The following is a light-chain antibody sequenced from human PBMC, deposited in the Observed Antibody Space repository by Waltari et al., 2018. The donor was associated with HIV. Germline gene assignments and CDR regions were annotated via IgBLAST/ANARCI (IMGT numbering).Light chain of an antibody. V-gene: IGLV2-14*03. Sequence: QSALTQPASVSGSPGQSLTISCTGTSNDIGSSNYVSWHQQHPGEAPKLIIHDVSDRPSRLSNRFSGSKSAKTACLTSSGLQTDDEADYYCSSYTSSITYVFGSGTRVTVL. CDR1: SNDIGSSNY. J-gene: IGLJ1*01. CDR3: SSYTSSITYV. CDR2: DVS.